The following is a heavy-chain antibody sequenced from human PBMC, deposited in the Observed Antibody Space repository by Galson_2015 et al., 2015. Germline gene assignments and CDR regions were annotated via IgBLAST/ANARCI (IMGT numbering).Heavy chain of an antibody. CDR2: IEQDGYEK. Sequence: SLRLSCAASGFTFSKYWMSWVRQAPGRGLEWVANIEQDGYEKNFVDSVKGRFTISRDNAKNSLYLQMTSVREEDTAVYYCARAGAQYVTGTALGVDSWGQGTLVAVSS. D-gene: IGHD1-20*01. CDR1: GFTFSKYW. CDR3: ARAGAQYVTGTALGVDS. J-gene: IGHJ4*02. V-gene: IGHV3-7*01.